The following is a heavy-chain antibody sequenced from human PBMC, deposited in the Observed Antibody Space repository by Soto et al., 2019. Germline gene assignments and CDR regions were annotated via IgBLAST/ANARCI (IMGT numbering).Heavy chain of an antibody. V-gene: IGHV4-59*01. J-gene: IGHJ3*02. D-gene: IGHD3-22*01. CDR3: ARVRSNYDYYYDSSGLDAFDI. CDR1: GGSINSYY. CDR2: IYYSGST. Sequence: SETLSLTCTVSGGSINSYYWSWIRQPPGKGLEWIGYIYYSGSTNYNPSLKSRVTISVDTSKNQFSLKMSSVTAADTAVYYCARVRSNYDYYYDSSGLDAFDIWVQGTMVT.